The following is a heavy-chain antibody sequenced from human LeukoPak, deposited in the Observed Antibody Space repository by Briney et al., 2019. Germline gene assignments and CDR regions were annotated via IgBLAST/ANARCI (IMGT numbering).Heavy chain of an antibody. J-gene: IGHJ4*01. Sequence: SETLSLTCTVSAASISSTYHYWGWIRQSPGRGLEWIGNIYYAGNTYYNPSLKSRLTMSVGTSKNQFSLRLSSVTAADTAVYYCARSPCDFWSNTCATFDYWGHGTLVTVSS. V-gene: IGHV4-39*01. CDR1: AASISSTYHY. CDR3: ARSPCDFWSNTCATFDY. CDR2: IYYAGNT. D-gene: IGHD3-3*01.